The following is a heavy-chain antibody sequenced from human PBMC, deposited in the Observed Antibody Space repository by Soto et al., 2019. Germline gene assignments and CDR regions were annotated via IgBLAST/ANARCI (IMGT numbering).Heavy chain of an antibody. CDR1: GFTFSSYG. J-gene: IGHJ4*02. CDR3: AKDREDPVVVTAAPDY. V-gene: IGHV3-30*18. Sequence: QVQLVESGGGVVQPGRSLRLSCAASGFTFSSYGMHWVRQAPDKGLEWVAVISYDGSNRYYADSVKGRFTISRDNSKNTLYLQMNSLRDEDTAVYYCAKDREDPVVVTAAPDYWGQGTLVTVSS. CDR2: ISYDGSNR. D-gene: IGHD2-21*02.